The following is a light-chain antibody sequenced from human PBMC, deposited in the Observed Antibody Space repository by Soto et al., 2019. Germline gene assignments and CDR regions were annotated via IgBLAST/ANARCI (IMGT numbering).Light chain of an antibody. J-gene: IGKJ1*01. V-gene: IGKV3-20*01. CDR1: QSVSSSY. Sequence: EIVSTQSPGTLSLSPGERATLSCRASQSVSSSYLAWYLQKPGQAPILLIYGASTRATGIPGRFSGSGSGTDFTLTISRLEPEDFAVYYCQQYGSSPGTFGQGTKVEIK. CDR3: QQYGSSPGT. CDR2: GAS.